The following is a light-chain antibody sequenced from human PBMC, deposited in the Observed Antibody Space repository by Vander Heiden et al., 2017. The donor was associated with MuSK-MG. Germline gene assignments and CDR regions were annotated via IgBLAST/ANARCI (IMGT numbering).Light chain of an antibody. CDR1: YNDVGSYNR. J-gene: IGLJ3*02. CDR2: EGT. V-gene: IGLV2-23*01. Sequence: QSALTPPASVSGSPGHSITISCIGPYNDVGSYNRVSWYQQHPGKAPKLIISEGTKRPSGVSNRFSGSKSGNTASLTISGLQADDEADYYCCSYAGGSTPWVFGGGTKLTVL. CDR3: CSYAGGSTPWV.